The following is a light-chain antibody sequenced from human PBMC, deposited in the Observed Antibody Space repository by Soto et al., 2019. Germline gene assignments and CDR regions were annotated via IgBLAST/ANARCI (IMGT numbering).Light chain of an antibody. Sequence: EIVLTHSPGTLSLSPGQTATLSCRASQRLSASDIAWYQQKPGQAPRLLIYGASSRATGIPDRFSGSGSGTDFTLTISRLEPEDFAVYYCQQYGSSPWTFGQGTKVDIK. CDR2: GAS. CDR3: QQYGSSPWT. J-gene: IGKJ1*01. CDR1: QRLSASD. V-gene: IGKV3-20*01.